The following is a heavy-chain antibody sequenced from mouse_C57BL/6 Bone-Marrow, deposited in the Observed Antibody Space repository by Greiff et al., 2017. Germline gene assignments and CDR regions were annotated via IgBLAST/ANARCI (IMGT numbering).Heavy chain of an antibody. Sequence: EVNLVESGGGLVKPGGSLKLSCAASGFTFSDYGMHWVRQAPEKGLEWVAYISSGSSTIYYADTVKGRFTISRDNAKNTLFLQMTSLRSEDTAMYYGAVAYYSNYVPWFAYWGQGTLVTVSA. J-gene: IGHJ3*01. CDR1: GFTFSDYG. D-gene: IGHD2-5*01. V-gene: IGHV5-17*01. CDR2: ISSGSSTI. CDR3: AVAYYSNYVPWFAY.